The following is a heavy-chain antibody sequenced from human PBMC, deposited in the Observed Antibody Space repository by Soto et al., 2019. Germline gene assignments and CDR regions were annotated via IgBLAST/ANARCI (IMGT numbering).Heavy chain of an antibody. Sequence: GASVKVSCKASGYTFTSYYIHWVRQAPGQGLEWMGIFNPTGDTASYAQKLQGRVTMTRDTSTGTAYMDLGSLRSEDTAVYYCARGGRIVDTGIGYYYYHAMDVWCQGTTVTVSS. CDR1: GYTFTSYY. D-gene: IGHD5-18*01. V-gene: IGHV1-46*01. CDR3: ARGGRIVDTGIGYYYYHAMDV. CDR2: FNPTGDTA. J-gene: IGHJ6*02.